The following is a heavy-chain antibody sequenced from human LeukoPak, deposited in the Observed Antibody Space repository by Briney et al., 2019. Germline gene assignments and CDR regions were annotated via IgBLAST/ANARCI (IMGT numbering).Heavy chain of an antibody. D-gene: IGHD2-2*01. V-gene: IGHV4-39*07. CDR2: IYYSGST. CDR1: GGSISSSSYY. J-gene: IGHJ4*02. Sequence: ASETLSLTCTVSGGSISSSSYYWGWIRQPPGKGLEWIGSIYYSGSTYYNPSLKSRVTISVDTSKNQFSLKLSSVTAADTAMYYCARVKRRYQVLKPLHETASHFFDYWGQGTLVTVSS. CDR3: ARVKRRYQVLKPLHETASHFFDY.